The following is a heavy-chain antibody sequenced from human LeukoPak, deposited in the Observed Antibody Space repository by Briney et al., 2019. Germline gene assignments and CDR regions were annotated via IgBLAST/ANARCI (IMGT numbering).Heavy chain of an antibody. Sequence: ASVKVSCKASGYTFTSNYMHWVRQAPGQGLEWMGIINPSGGSTSYAQKFQGRVTISVDTSKNQFSLKLSSVTAADTAVYYCARGSYDFWSGYYMHFDYWGQGTLVTVSS. V-gene: IGHV1-46*01. CDR2: INPSGGST. CDR1: GYTFTSNY. D-gene: IGHD3-3*01. J-gene: IGHJ4*02. CDR3: ARGSYDFWSGYYMHFDY.